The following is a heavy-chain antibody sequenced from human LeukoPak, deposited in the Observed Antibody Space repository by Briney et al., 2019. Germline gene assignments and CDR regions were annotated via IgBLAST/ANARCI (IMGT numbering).Heavy chain of an antibody. CDR3: ARALGSGWVYFL. CDR1: GFTFSSYW. J-gene: IGHJ4*02. CDR2: INSDGSST. D-gene: IGHD3-10*01. Sequence: PGGSLRLSCAASGFTFSSYWRHCVRHAPGKGLVWVSCINSDGSSTSYADSVKGRFTISRDNAKNTLYLQMNSLRVEDTAVYYCARALGSGWVYFLGGQGTLVTVSS. V-gene: IGHV3-74*01.